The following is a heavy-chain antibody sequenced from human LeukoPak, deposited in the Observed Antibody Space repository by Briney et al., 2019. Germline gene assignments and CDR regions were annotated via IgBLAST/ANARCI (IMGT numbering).Heavy chain of an antibody. V-gene: IGHV3-33*01. CDR2: IWYDGSNK. Sequence: QPGGSLRLSCAASGFTFSSYGMHWVRQAPGKGLEWVAVIWYDGSNKYYADSVKGRFTISRDNSKNTLYLRMNSLRAEDTAVYYCARDRSSTSKAFDYWGQGTLVTVSS. J-gene: IGHJ4*02. CDR1: GFTFSSYG. D-gene: IGHD2-2*01. CDR3: ARDRSSTSKAFDY.